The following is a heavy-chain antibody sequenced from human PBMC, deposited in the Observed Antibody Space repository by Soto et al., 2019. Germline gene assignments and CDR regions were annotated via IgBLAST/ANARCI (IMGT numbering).Heavy chain of an antibody. Sequence: ASVKVSCQASGGTFSSYAISWVRQAPGQGLEWMGGVIPIFGTANYAQKFQGRVTITADESTSTAYMELSSLRSEDTAVYYCARAEYYYDSSGYRSDYYYYYGMDVWGQGTTVTVSS. CDR1: GGTFSSYA. V-gene: IGHV1-69*13. CDR3: ARAEYYYDSSGYRSDYYYYYGMDV. J-gene: IGHJ6*02. D-gene: IGHD3-22*01. CDR2: VIPIFGTA.